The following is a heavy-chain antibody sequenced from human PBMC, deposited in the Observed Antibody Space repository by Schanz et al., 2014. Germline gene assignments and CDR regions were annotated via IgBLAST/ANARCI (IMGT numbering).Heavy chain of an antibody. Sequence: QLQLQESGPGLVKPSETLSLTCTVSGGSVSSSYFYWGWIRQPPGKGLEWVGSIYYSGITYYNPSLKSRLTMSVETSKNQFSLKMTSLTAADTAVYFCARVGGGILTSWYSLDSWGQGTLVTVSS. CDR1: GGSVSSSYFY. CDR2: IYYSGIT. J-gene: IGHJ4*02. V-gene: IGHV4-39*07. CDR3: ARVGGGILTSWYSLDS. D-gene: IGHD2-8*02.